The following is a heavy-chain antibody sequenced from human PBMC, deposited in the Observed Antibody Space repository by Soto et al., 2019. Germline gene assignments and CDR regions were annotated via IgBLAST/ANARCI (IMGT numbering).Heavy chain of an antibody. CDR3: AREVDSSGYITTGAFDI. J-gene: IGHJ3*02. Sequence: PGGSLRLSCAASGFTFSSYAMHWVRQAPGKGLEWVAVISYDGSNKYYADSVKGRFTISRDNSKNTLYLQMNSLRAEDTAVYYCAREVDSSGYITTGAFDIWGQETMVTVSS. CDR1: GFTFSSYA. V-gene: IGHV3-30-3*01. CDR2: ISYDGSNK. D-gene: IGHD3-22*01.